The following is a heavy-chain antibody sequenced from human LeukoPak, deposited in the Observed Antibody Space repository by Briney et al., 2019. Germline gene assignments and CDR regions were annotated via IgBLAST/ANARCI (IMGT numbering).Heavy chain of an antibody. J-gene: IGHJ6*03. D-gene: IGHD3-3*01. Sequence: SETLSLPCAVYGGSFSGYYWRWIRQPPGKGLEWIGEINHSGSTNFNPSLKSRVTISVDTSKNQFSLKLSSVTAADTAVYYCARGVPHYDFWSGYYRPNCYYYYYMDVWGKGTTVTVSS. CDR3: ARGVPHYDFWSGYYRPNCYYYYYMDV. CDR1: GGSFSGYY. V-gene: IGHV4-34*01. CDR2: INHSGST.